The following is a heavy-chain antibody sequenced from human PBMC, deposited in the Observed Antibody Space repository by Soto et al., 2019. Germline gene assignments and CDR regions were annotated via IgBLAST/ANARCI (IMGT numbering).Heavy chain of an antibody. CDR3: ARPGGSGWFYFDS. Sequence: SETLSLTCTVSSASISSSSYTWGWIRQPPGKGLEWIGSIYYSGSTYYNPSLKSRVTISVDTSKNHFSLKLTSVTAADTAVYYCARPGGSGWFYFDSWGQGSQVTVSS. CDR1: SASISSSSYT. CDR2: IYYSGST. D-gene: IGHD6-13*01. V-gene: IGHV4-39*02. J-gene: IGHJ4*02.